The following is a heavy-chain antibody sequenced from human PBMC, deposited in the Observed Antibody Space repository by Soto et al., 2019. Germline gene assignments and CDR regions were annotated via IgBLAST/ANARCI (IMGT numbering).Heavy chain of an antibody. J-gene: IGHJ6*02. CDR3: ARGILGPGDYYYGMDF. CDR2: IGTLGDT. V-gene: IGHV3-13*01. CDR1: GFTFNNYD. D-gene: IGHD7-27*01. Sequence: EVQLVESGGGLVQPGGSLRLSCAASGFTFNNYDMHWVRQAPGKGLEWVSGIGTLGDTYYPGSVEGRFTISRENAKNSLYLQMNSLRAGDTALYYCARGILGPGDYYYGMDFWGQGTTVTVSS.